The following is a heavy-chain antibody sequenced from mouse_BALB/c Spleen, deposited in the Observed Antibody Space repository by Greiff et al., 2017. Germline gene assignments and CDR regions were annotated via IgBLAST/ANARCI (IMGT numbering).Heavy chain of an antibody. Sequence: DVQLVESGGGLVQPGGSLRLSCATSGFTFTDYYMSWVRQPPGKALEWLGFIRNKANCYTTEYSASVKGRFTISRDNSQSILYLQMNTLRAEDSATYYCARGSYFDYWGQGTTLTVSS. V-gene: IGHV7-3*02. CDR3: ARGSYFDY. CDR2: IRNKANCYTT. D-gene: IGHD3-1*01. J-gene: IGHJ2*01. CDR1: GFTFTDYY.